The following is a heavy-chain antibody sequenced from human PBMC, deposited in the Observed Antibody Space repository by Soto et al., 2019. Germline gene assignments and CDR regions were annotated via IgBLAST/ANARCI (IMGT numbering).Heavy chain of an antibody. CDR3: AKSVFQSTTVVTPDAFDI. D-gene: IGHD4-17*01. Sequence: QVQLVESVGGVVQPGRSLRLSCAASGFTFSSYGMHWVRQAPGKGLEWVAVISYDGSNKYYADSVKGRFTISRDNSKNPLYLHMNSLRGEDTAVYYCAKSVFQSTTVVTPDAFDIWGQGTMVTVSS. V-gene: IGHV3-30*18. CDR2: ISYDGSNK. J-gene: IGHJ3*02. CDR1: GFTFSSYG.